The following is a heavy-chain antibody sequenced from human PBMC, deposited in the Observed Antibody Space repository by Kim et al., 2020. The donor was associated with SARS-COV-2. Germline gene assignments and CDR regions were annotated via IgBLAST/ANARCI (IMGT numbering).Heavy chain of an antibody. Sequence: GGSLRLSCAASGFTFSSYGMHWVRQAPGKGLEWVAVISYDGSNKYYADSVKGRFTISRDNSKNKLYLQMNSLRAEDTAVYYCARDFYSSSWNKPGDYWGQGTLVTVSS. D-gene: IGHD6-13*01. J-gene: IGHJ4*02. CDR1: GFTFSSYG. CDR2: ISYDGSNK. V-gene: IGHV3-33*05. CDR3: ARDFYSSSWNKPGDY.